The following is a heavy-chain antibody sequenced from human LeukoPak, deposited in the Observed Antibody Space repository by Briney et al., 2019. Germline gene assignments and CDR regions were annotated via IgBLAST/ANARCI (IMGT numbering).Heavy chain of an antibody. CDR3: ARDLDSSREDV. CDR2: INAGNGNT. V-gene: IGHV1-3*01. CDR1: GYTFTSYA. D-gene: IGHD3-22*01. Sequence: ASVKVSCKASGYTFTSYAMHWVRQAPGQRLEWMGWINAGNGNTKYSQKFQGRVTITRDTSARTAYMELSSLRSEDTAVYYCARDLDSSREDVWGQGTTVTVSS. J-gene: IGHJ6*02.